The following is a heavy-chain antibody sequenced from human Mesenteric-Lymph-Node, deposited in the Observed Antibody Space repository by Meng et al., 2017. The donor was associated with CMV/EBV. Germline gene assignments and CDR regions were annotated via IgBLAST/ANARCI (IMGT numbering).Heavy chain of an antibody. D-gene: IGHD6-19*01. Sequence: GESLKISCAASGFTFSSYSMNWVRQAPGKGLEWVSSISSVSSYIYYADSVKGRFTISRDNAKNSLYLQMNSLRAEDTAVYYCARVSHGYSSGRWGQGTLVTVSS. J-gene: IGHJ4*02. CDR1: GFTFSSYS. V-gene: IGHV3-21*01. CDR2: ISSVSSYI. CDR3: ARVSHGYSSGR.